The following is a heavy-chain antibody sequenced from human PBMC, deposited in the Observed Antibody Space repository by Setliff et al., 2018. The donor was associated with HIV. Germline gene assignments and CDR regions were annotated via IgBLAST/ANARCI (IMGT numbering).Heavy chain of an antibody. CDR2: IYHSGST. Sequence: SETLSLTCAVSGYSISSGYYWGWIRQPPGKGLEWIGTIYHSGSTYYNPSLKSRVTISVDRSKNQFSLKLSSVTAADTAVYYCARGLRYFDWLSKSDAFDIWGQGTMVTVSS. D-gene: IGHD3-9*01. CDR3: ARGLRYFDWLSKSDAFDI. J-gene: IGHJ3*02. V-gene: IGHV4-38-2*01. CDR1: GYSISSGYY.